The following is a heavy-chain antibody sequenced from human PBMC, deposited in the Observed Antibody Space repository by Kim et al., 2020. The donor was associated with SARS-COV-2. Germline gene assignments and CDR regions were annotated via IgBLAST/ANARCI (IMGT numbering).Heavy chain of an antibody. CDR2: ISGSGGST. J-gene: IGHJ6*03. CDR1: GFTFSSYA. CDR3: AKHTVANYYYYYYRDV. Sequence: GGSLRLSCAASGFTFSSYAMSWVRQAPGKGLEWVSAISGSGGSTYYADSVKGRFTISRDNSKNTLYLQMNSLRAEDTAVYYCAKHTVANYYYYYYRDVWGKGTTVTVSS. D-gene: IGHD4-17*01. V-gene: IGHV3-23*01.